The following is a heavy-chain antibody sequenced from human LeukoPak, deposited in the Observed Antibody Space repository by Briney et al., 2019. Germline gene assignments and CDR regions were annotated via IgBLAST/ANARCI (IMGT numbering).Heavy chain of an antibody. J-gene: IGHJ5*02. CDR2: ISAYNGNT. CDR1: GYTCTSYG. Sequence: ASVKVSCKASGYTCTSYGISWVRQAPGQGIEWMGWISAYNGNTNYAQKLQGRVTMTTDTSTSTAYMELRSLRSDDTAVYYCARGLVVRGATTYNWFDPWGQGTLVTVSS. CDR3: ARGLVVRGATTYNWFDP. V-gene: IGHV1-18*01. D-gene: IGHD3-10*01.